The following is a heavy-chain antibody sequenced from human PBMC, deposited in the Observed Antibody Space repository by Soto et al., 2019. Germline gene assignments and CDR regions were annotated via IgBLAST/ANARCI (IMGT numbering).Heavy chain of an antibody. CDR2: ISRDGNKK. J-gene: IGHJ4*02. V-gene: IGHV3-30*18. CDR1: VFTFRFFD. CDR3: AKDAYTPIRTTTPDPGGLDH. D-gene: IGHD4-4*01. Sequence: GGALRLSCAASVFTFRFFDMDWVRQTPGKGLELVAIISRDGNKKDYVDSVKGRFTVSIDNSKITLYLQMDGLRSEDTAVYYCAKDAYTPIRTTTPDPGGLDHWGQGALVTVSS.